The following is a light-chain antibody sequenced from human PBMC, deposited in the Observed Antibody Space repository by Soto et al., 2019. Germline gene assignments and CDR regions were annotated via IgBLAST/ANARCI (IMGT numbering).Light chain of an antibody. V-gene: IGKV3-20*01. CDR2: GAS. CDR3: QQDDNSVWT. CDR1: QSVSNNY. Sequence: EIAFTQSPPTLPLSQQEIATLSCRASQSVSNNYLAWYQQKPGQAPRLLIYGASNRSTGIPDRFSGSGSGTVFTLTICRLEPGDVSVYYCQQDDNSVWTFGQGTKVDIK. J-gene: IGKJ1*01.